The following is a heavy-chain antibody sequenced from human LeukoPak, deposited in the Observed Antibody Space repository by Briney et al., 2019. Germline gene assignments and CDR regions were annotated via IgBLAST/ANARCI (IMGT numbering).Heavy chain of an antibody. CDR3: TRDPSSGNWFDP. CDR1: GFTFSSYS. V-gene: IGHV3-21*01. CDR2: ISSSSRYI. J-gene: IGHJ5*02. Sequence: GSLRLSCAASGFTFSSYSINWVRQAPGKGLEWVSSISSSSRYIYYADSVKGRFTISRDNAKNSLYLQMNSLRAEDTAVYYCTRDPSSGNWFDPWGQGTLVTVSS. D-gene: IGHD3-10*01.